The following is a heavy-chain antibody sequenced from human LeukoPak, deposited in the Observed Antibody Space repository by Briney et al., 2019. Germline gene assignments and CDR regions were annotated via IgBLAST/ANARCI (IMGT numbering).Heavy chain of an antibody. V-gene: IGHV1-2*02. CDR1: GYTFTGYY. CDR3: ARDQDILDY. J-gene: IGHJ4*02. Sequence: ASVKVSCKASGYTFTGYYIHRVRQAPGQGLEWMGWINPNSGGTNYAQKFQGRVTMTRDTSISTAYMELSRLRSDDTAVYYCARDQDILDYWGQGTLVTVSS. D-gene: IGHD2-15*01. CDR2: INPNSGGT.